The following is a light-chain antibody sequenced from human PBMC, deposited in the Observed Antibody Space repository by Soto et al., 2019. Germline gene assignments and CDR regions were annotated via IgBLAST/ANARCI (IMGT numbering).Light chain of an antibody. CDR1: SSDVGGYDY. CDR2: NVR. J-gene: IGLJ2*01. Sequence: QSALTQPASVSESPGQSITISCTGTSSDVGGYDYVSWYQQYAGKAPKLTIYNVRNRPSGVSSRFSGSKSGNTASLTISGLQPEDEADYFCSSYTNSGTVLFGGGTKLTVL. V-gene: IGLV2-14*01. CDR3: SSYTNSGTVL.